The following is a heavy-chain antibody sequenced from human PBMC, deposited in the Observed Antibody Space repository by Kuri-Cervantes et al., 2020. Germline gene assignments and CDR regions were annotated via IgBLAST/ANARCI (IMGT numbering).Heavy chain of an antibody. CDR1: GFTFSSYG. CDR3: ARDPPGSGWSLDY. V-gene: IGHV3-30*02. CDR2: IWADGSRQ. D-gene: IGHD6-19*01. Sequence: GESLKISCAASGFTFSSYGMHWVRQAPGKGLEWVAFIWADGSRQDYADSVRGRFIISRDNSKNTVYLQMNSLRPEDAAVYYCARDPPGSGWSLDYWGQGTLVTVSS. J-gene: IGHJ4*02.